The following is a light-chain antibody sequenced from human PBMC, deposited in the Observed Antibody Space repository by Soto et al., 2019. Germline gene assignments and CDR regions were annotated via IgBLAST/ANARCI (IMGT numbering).Light chain of an antibody. CDR3: LQDYTYPYT. V-gene: IGKV1-6*01. CDR2: GAS. CDR1: QGIRND. Sequence: IQMAQSPSSLSASVGDRVTITCRASQGIRNDLGWYQQKPGKAPKLLLYGASSLQSGVPSRFSGSGSGTDSTLTISSLQPEDFATYYCLQDYTYPYTFGQGTKVDIK. J-gene: IGKJ2*01.